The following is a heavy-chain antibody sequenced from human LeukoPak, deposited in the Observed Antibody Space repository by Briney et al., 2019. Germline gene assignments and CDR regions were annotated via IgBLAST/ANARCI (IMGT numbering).Heavy chain of an antibody. CDR3: ARVHGGYSYGFDY. V-gene: IGHV3-53*01. J-gene: IGHJ4*02. CDR2: IYNDGST. D-gene: IGHD5-18*01. CDR1: GFTVSSNY. Sequence: GGSLRLSCAASGFTVSSNYMSWVRQAPGKGLEWVSVIYNDGSTYYTDSVKGRFTISRDNSKNTLYLQMNSLRADDTAVYYCARVHGGYSYGFDYWGQGTLVTVSS.